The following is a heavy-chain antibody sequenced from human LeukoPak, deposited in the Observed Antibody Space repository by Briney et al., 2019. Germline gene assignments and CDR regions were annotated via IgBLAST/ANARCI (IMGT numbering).Heavy chain of an antibody. Sequence: GASVKVSCKASGGTFSSYAISWVRQAPGQGLEWMGRIIPILGIANYAQKFQGRVTITADKSTSKAYMELSSLRSEDTAVYYCARGGTPNCSGGSCYDYWGQGTLVTVSS. CDR2: IIPILGIA. D-gene: IGHD2-15*01. CDR3: ARGGTPNCSGGSCYDY. J-gene: IGHJ4*02. CDR1: GGTFSSYA. V-gene: IGHV1-69*04.